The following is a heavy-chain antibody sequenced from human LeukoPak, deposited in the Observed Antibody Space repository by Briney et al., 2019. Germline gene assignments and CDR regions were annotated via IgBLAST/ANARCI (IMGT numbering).Heavy chain of an antibody. CDR1: GYTFTSYA. CDR3: ARASEATLMNWFDP. V-gene: IGHV1-3*01. CDR2: INAGDGNT. J-gene: IGHJ5*02. Sequence: ASVKVSCKDSGYTFTSYAMHWVRQAPGQRLEWMGWINAGDGNTKYSQTFKGRVPITRDTAASTAYMELRSLRSEDTAVYYCARASEATLMNWFDPWGQGTLVSVSS. D-gene: IGHD5-12*01.